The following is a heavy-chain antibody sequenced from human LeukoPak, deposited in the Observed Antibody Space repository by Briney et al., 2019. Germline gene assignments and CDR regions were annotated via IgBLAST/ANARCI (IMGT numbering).Heavy chain of an antibody. CDR1: GFTFDDYA. Sequence: GGSLRLSCAASGFTFDDYAMHWVRQAPGKGLEWVSGISWNSGSIGYADSVKGRFTIPRDNAKNSLYLQMNSLRAGDTALYYCAKTPPEEDYFDYWGQGTLVTVSS. CDR2: ISWNSGSI. CDR3: AKTPPEEDYFDY. J-gene: IGHJ4*02. V-gene: IGHV3-9*01.